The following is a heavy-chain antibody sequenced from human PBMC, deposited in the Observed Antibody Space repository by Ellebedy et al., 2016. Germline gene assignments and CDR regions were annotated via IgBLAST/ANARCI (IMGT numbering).Heavy chain of an antibody. V-gene: IGHV3-23*01. CDR3: AKGQYDYIWGSYREAGDY. D-gene: IGHD3-16*02. Sequence: GGSLRLSXAASGFTFSSYAMSWVRQAPGKGLEWVSAISGSGGSTYYADSVKGRFTISRDNSKNTLYLQMNSLRAEDTAVYYCAKGQYDYIWGSYREAGDYWGQGTLVTVSS. CDR2: ISGSGGST. CDR1: GFTFSSYA. J-gene: IGHJ4*02.